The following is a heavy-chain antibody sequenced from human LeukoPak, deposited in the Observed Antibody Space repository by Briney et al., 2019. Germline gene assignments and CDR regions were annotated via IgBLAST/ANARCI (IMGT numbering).Heavy chain of an antibody. Sequence: GGSLRLSCAASRFTFSSYGMHWVRQAPGKGLEWVAFIRYDGSNKYYADSVKGRFTISRDNSKNTLYLQMNSLRAEDTAVYYCAKLHTTGTPNGDYWGQGTLVTVSS. CDR1: RFTFSSYG. J-gene: IGHJ4*02. D-gene: IGHD1-1*01. CDR2: IRYDGSNK. CDR3: AKLHTTGTPNGDY. V-gene: IGHV3-30*02.